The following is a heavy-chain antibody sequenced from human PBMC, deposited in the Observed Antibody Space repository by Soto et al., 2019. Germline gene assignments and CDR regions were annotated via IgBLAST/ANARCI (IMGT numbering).Heavy chain of an antibody. CDR3: AREMGACSDSSCYPGPYDS. CDR2: ITSKSTTI. D-gene: IGHD3-16*01. J-gene: IGHJ5*02. V-gene: IGHV3-48*02. CDR1: GLTFTSYS. Sequence: LRLSCAASGLTFTSYSMNWVRQAPGQGLEWVSYITSKSTTIKYADSVKGRFTVSRDNAKNSLYLQLNSLRDEDTAVYYCAREMGACSDSSCYPGPYDSWGQGTLVTVSS.